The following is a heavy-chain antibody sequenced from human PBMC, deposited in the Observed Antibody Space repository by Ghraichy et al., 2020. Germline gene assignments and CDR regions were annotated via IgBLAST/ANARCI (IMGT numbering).Heavy chain of an antibody. V-gene: IGHV3-23*01. D-gene: IGHD2-15*01. CDR3: AKGWRAFEY. J-gene: IGHJ4*02. CDR1: GYTLSSFP. Sequence: GSLRLSCAASGYTLSSFPMTWVRQAPGKGLEWVSDIGGGGVTTNYADSVKGRFTISRDNSKNTLFLQMSSLRAEDTAVYYCAKGWRAFEYWGPGTLVTVSS. CDR2: IGGGGVTT.